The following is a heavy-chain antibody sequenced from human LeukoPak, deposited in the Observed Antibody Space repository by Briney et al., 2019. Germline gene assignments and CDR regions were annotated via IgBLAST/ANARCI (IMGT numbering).Heavy chain of an antibody. Sequence: GASVKVSCKASGHTFTSYGISWVRQAPGQGLEWMGWISAYNGNTNYAQKLQGRVTMTTDTSTSTAYMELRSLRSDDTAVYYCARDQPQDPTSQYQLLGWFDPWGQGTLVTVSS. CDR3: ARDQPQDPTSQYQLLGWFDP. CDR1: GHTFTSYG. D-gene: IGHD2-2*01. CDR2: ISAYNGNT. J-gene: IGHJ5*02. V-gene: IGHV1-18*01.